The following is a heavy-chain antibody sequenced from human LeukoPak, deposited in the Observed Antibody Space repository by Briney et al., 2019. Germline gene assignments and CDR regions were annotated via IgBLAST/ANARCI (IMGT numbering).Heavy chain of an antibody. Sequence: GGSLRLSCTASGFTLSSCAMSWVRQAPGEGLECVSTISGSGVTTRYADSVRGRFTISRDSSKNTLYLQMNSLRAEDTAIYYCTKGPWDLPHAFDIWGLGTMVTVSS. CDR1: GFTLSSCA. J-gene: IGHJ3*02. CDR2: ISGSGVTT. D-gene: IGHD1-26*01. V-gene: IGHV3-23*01. CDR3: TKGPWDLPHAFDI.